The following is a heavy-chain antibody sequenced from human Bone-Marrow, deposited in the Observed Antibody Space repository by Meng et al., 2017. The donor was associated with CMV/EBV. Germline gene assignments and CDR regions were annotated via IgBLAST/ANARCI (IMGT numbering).Heavy chain of an antibody. CDR1: GLTFSSYA. V-gene: IGHV1-69*10. D-gene: IGHD6-6*01. J-gene: IGHJ6*02. Sequence: VFCKASGLTFSSYAISWVRQAPGQGLEWMGGIIPILGIANYAQKFQGRVTITADKSTSTAYMELSSLRSEDTAVYYCASSSSSGRGGAIYYYYGMDVWGQGTTVTVSS. CDR3: ASSSSSGRGGAIYYYYGMDV. CDR2: IIPILGIA.